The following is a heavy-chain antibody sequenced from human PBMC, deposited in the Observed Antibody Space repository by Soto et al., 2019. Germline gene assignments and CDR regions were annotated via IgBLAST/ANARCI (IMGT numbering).Heavy chain of an antibody. D-gene: IGHD3-10*01. CDR1: GYTFTMYA. J-gene: IGHJ4*02. CDR3: ARVGGSGSYYLLDY. V-gene: IGHV1-3*01. Sequence: ASVKVSCKASGYTFTMYAMHCVVQAPGQRREWMGWINAGNGNTKYSQKFQGRVTITRDTSASTAYMELSSLRSEDTAVYYCARVGGSGSYYLLDYWGQGTLVTVSS. CDR2: INAGNGNT.